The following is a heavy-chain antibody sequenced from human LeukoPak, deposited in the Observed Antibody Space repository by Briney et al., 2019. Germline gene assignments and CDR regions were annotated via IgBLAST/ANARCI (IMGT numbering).Heavy chain of an antibody. CDR3: ARDGNYYDSSGYPPPFDY. CDR1: GGSISSYY. CDR2: IHTSGST. J-gene: IGHJ4*02. V-gene: IGHV4-4*07. Sequence: KASETLSLTCTVSGGSISSYYWSWVRQPAGKGLEWIGRIHTSGSTNYNPSLKSRVTMSVDTSKNQFSLKLSSVTAADTAVYYCARDGNYYDSSGYPPPFDYWGQGTLVTVSS. D-gene: IGHD3-22*01.